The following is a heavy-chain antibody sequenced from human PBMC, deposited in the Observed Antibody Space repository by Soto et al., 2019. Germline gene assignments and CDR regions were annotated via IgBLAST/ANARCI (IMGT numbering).Heavy chain of an antibody. CDR1: GFTFDDYA. J-gene: IGHJ4*02. D-gene: IGHD6-19*01. V-gene: IGHV3-9*01. Sequence: EVQLVESGGGLVQPGRSLRLSCAASGFTFDDYAMHWVRQAPGKGLEWVSGISWNSGSIGYADSVKGRFTISRDNAKNSLYLQMNSLRAEDTALYYCATGYSSGWYTYFDYWGQGTLVTVSS. CDR2: ISWNSGSI. CDR3: ATGYSSGWYTYFDY.